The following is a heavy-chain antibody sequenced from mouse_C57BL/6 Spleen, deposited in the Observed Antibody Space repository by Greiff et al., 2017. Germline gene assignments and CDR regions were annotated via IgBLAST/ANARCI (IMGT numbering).Heavy chain of an antibody. CDR3: ARSYDYDAYYYAMDY. CDR2: IDPNSGGT. J-gene: IGHJ4*01. D-gene: IGHD2-4*01. CDR1: GYTFTSYW. V-gene: IGHV1-72*01. Sequence: QVQLQQPGAELVKPGASVKLSCKASGYTFTSYWMHWVKQRPGRGLEWIGRIDPNSGGTKYNEKFKSKATLTVDKPSSTAYMQLSSLTSEDSAVDYCARSYDYDAYYYAMDYWGQGTSVTVSS.